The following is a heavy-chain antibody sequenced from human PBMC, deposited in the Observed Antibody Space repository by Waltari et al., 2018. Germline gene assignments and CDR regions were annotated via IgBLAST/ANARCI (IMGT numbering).Heavy chain of an antibody. D-gene: IGHD6-19*01. CDR2: IWYDGSNK. J-gene: IGHJ4*02. CDR3: ARDKGPIAVAYFDY. V-gene: IGHV3-33*08. CDR1: GFTFSSYA. Sequence: VQLVESGGGLIQPGGSLRLSCAASGFTFSSYAMPWVRQAPGKGLEWVAVIWYDGSNKYYADSVKGRFTISRDNSKNTLYLQMNSLRAEDTAVYYCARDKGPIAVAYFDYWGQGTLVTVSS.